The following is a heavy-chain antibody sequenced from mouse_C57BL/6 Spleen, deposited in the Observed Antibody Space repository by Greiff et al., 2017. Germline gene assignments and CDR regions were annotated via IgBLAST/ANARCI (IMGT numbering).Heavy chain of an antibody. Sequence: QVQLQQSGAELVKPGASVKLSCKASGYTFTSYWMHWVKQRPGQGLEWIGMIHPNSGSTNYNEKFKSKATLTVDKSSSTAYMQLSSLTSEDSAVYYCARSTTVVATRGDYFDYWGQGTTLTVSS. V-gene: IGHV1-64*01. CDR2: IHPNSGST. D-gene: IGHD1-1*01. CDR1: GYTFTSYW. CDR3: ARSTTVVATRGDYFDY. J-gene: IGHJ2*01.